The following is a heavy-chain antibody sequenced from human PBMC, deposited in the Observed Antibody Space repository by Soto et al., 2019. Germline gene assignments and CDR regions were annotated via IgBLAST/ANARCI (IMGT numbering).Heavy chain of an antibody. Sequence: QVQLVESGGGLVKPGGSLRLSCAASGFTFSDYYMAWIRQAPGEGLEWLSYISTSGTTMFYADSVRGRFTISRDNAKNSLYLQMNSLRAEDTAVYYCARAKEDFDSWGQGSLVTVSS. CDR1: GFTFSDYY. CDR3: ARAKEDFDS. V-gene: IGHV3-11*01. CDR2: ISTSGTTM. J-gene: IGHJ4*02.